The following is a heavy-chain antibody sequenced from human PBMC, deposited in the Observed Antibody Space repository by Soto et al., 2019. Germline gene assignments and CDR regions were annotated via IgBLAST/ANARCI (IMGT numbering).Heavy chain of an antibody. CDR1: GFSLRSGGVG. CDR3: AKRLAISNKLFFDH. V-gene: IGHV2-5*01. D-gene: IGHD4-4*01. CDR2: LSWNDGE. Sequence: QITLRESGRSLVKPPQTLTLSCSLSGFSLRSGGVGVGWIRQPPGKAPEWVALLSWNDGEWDSPSLRYRLSVTKDASENRVVLTMTHLDPTDTGTYYCAKRLAISNKLFFDHWGQGALVTVSS. J-gene: IGHJ4*02.